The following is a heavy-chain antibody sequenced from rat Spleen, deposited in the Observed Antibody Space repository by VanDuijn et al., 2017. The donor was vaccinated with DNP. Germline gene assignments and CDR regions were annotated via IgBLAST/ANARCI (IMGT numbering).Heavy chain of an antibody. D-gene: IGHD1-12*01. J-gene: IGHJ4*01. CDR1: GFTFSDYY. CDR3: TRHRTIMPYYYAMDA. V-gene: IGHV5-7*01. Sequence: EVLLVESDGGLVQPGRSLKLSCAVSGFTFSDYYMAWVRQAPAKGLEWVATISYNGGTPYYRDSVKGRFTISRDNAQSTLYLQMDSLRSEDTATYYCTRHRTIMPYYYAMDAWGQEASVTVSS. CDR2: ISYNGGTP.